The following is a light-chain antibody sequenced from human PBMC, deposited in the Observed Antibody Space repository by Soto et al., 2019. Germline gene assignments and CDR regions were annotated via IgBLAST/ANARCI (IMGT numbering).Light chain of an antibody. CDR1: QSISTW. V-gene: IGKV1-5*03. CDR2: KAT. J-gene: IGKJ4*01. Sequence: DIQMTQSPSTLSASVGDIVTITCRASQSISTWLAWYQQKPGKAPKLLIYKATSLESGVPSRLSGSGSGTEFTLTISSLQPDDFATYYCQKYNTYPLTFGGGTTVEIK. CDR3: QKYNTYPLT.